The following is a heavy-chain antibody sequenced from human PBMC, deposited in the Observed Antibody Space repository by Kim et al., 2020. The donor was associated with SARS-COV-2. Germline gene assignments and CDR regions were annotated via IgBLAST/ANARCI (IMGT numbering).Heavy chain of an antibody. V-gene: IGHV3-48*02. Sequence: FTISRDNAKNSLYLQMNSLRDEDTAVYYCAREGYDYIWGSYRAVGYFDYWGQGTLVTVSS. D-gene: IGHD3-16*02. CDR3: AREGYDYIWGSYRAVGYFDY. J-gene: IGHJ4*02.